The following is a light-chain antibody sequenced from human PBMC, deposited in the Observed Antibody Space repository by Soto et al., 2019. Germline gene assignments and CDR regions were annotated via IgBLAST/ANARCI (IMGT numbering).Light chain of an antibody. CDR2: DVD. V-gene: IGLV2-11*01. CDR1: SSDVGNYNY. J-gene: IGLJ1*01. Sequence: QSALTQPRSVSGSPGQSVTISCTGTSSDVGNYNYVSWFQQYPGKAPKLMIYDVDKRPSGVPDRFSGSKSGNTASLTISGLQADDEADYYCCSYAGSYTLYAFGTGTKLNRP. CDR3: CSYAGSYTLYA.